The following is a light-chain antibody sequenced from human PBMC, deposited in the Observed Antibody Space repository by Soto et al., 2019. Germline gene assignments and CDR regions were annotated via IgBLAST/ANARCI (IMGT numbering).Light chain of an antibody. J-gene: IGKJ1*01. CDR1: QSVSSSY. Sequence: EIVLTQSPGTLSLSPGERATLSCRASQSVSSSYLAWYQQKPGQPPRLLIYAASSRATGIPDRFSGSGSGTDFTLTISRLEPEDFAVYYCQQYGSSQSFGQGTKVEIK. CDR2: AAS. V-gene: IGKV3-20*01. CDR3: QQYGSSQS.